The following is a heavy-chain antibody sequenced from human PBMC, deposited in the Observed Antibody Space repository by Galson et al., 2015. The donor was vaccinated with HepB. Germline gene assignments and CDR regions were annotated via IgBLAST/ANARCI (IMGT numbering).Heavy chain of an antibody. D-gene: IGHD1-20*01. CDR1: GGTFSSYA. J-gene: IGHJ6*02. Sequence: SVKVSCKASGGTFSSYAISWVRQAPGQGLEWMGGIIPIFGTANYAQKFQGRVTITADESTSTAYMELSSLRSEDTAVYYCARMDNWNDYYYYGMDVWGQGTTVTVSS. CDR2: IIPIFGTA. V-gene: IGHV1-69*13. CDR3: ARMDNWNDYYYYGMDV.